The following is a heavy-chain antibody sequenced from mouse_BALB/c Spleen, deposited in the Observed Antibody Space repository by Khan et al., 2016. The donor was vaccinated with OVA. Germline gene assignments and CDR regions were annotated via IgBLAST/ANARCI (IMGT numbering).Heavy chain of an antibody. Sequence: VQLQESGAELVKPGASVRLSCKASGYTFTSYYLYWVKPRPGQGLEWIGDINPSSGGTNFNEKFKSKATLTVDKSSSTAYIQLNSLTSEDAAFYCCTRSRFGSFAYWGQGTLVTVSA. D-gene: IGHD2-2*01. V-gene: IGHV1S81*02. CDR2: INPSSGGT. CDR1: GYTFTSYY. J-gene: IGHJ3*01. CDR3: TRSRFGSFAY.